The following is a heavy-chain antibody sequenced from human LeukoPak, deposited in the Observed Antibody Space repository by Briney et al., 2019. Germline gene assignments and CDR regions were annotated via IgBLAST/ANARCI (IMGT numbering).Heavy chain of an antibody. Sequence: ASVKVSCKASGYTFTSYGISWVRQAPGQGPEWMGWISAYNGNTNYAQKLQGRVTMTTDTSTSTAYMELRSLRSDDTAVYYCARWEWELPLPDDFDYWGQGTLVTVSS. CDR1: GYTFTSYG. CDR3: ARWEWELPLPDDFDY. V-gene: IGHV1-18*01. CDR2: ISAYNGNT. D-gene: IGHD1-26*01. J-gene: IGHJ4*02.